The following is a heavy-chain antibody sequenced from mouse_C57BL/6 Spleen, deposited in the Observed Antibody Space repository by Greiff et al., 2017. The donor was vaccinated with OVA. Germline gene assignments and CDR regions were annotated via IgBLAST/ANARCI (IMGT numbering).Heavy chain of an antibody. CDR3: ARKVYYGYDGGAMDY. Sequence: VQLQQSGPGLVKPSQSLSLTCSVTGYSITSGYYWNWIRQFPGNKLEWMGYISYDGSNNYNPSLKNRISITRDTSKNQFFLKLNSVTTEDTATYYCARKVYYGYDGGAMDYWGQGTSVTVSS. D-gene: IGHD2-2*01. CDR2: ISYDGSN. V-gene: IGHV3-6*01. J-gene: IGHJ4*01. CDR1: GYSITSGYY.